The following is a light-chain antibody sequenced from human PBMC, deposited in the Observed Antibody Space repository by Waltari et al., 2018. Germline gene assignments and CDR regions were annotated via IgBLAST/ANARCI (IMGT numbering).Light chain of an antibody. CDR3: QQYNYWPPWT. J-gene: IGKJ1*01. CDR1: QSVCSN. CDR2: RAS. V-gene: IGKV3-15*01. Sequence: LMTQSPPTLSVSPGDRASLSCRASQSVCSNVAWYQQRPGQAPRLLISRASARATDIPARFSGSGSGTDFTLTISSVESEDVAVYYCQQYNYWPPWTFGQGTKVEI.